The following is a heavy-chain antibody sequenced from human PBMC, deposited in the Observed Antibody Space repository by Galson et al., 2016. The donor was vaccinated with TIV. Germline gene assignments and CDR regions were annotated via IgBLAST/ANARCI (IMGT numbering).Heavy chain of an antibody. CDR1: GYTFSKYY. D-gene: IGHD3-10*01. CDR3: VSGRGSGRPRNFDY. V-gene: IGHV1-46*03. Sequence: SMKVSCKASGYTFSKYYIHWVRQAPGQRLEWMGIINPSDGTTVYAQSFQGRATMTRDTSTSTVYKELSSLKSEDTAVYYCVSGRGSGRPRNFDYWGQGTLGTVST. J-gene: IGHJ4*02. CDR2: INPSDGTT.